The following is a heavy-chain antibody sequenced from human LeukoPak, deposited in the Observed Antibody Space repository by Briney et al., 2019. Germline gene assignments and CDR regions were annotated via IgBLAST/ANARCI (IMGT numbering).Heavy chain of an antibody. J-gene: IGHJ5*02. V-gene: IGHV4-59*01. CDR3: ARGEITMIVVVTPQGWFDP. CDR1: GGSISNYY. CDR2: IYYSGTT. D-gene: IGHD3-22*01. Sequence: SETLSLTCTVSGGSISNYYWNWIRQPPGEGLEWIGYIYYSGTTNYNPSLKSRVSMSVDTSKNQFSLKLSSVTAEDTAVYYCARGEITMIVVVTPQGWFDPWGQGTLVTVSS.